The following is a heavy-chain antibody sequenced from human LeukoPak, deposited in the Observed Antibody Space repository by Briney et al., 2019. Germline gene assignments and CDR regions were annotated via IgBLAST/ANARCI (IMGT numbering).Heavy chain of an antibody. CDR1: GYTFTGYY. D-gene: IGHD3-3*01. J-gene: IGHJ4*02. V-gene: IGHV1-2*02. CDR3: ARDHARGEWSKILN. Sequence: ASVKVSCKASGYTFTGYYMHWVRQAPGQGLEWMGWINPNSGGTNYAQKFQGRVTMTRDTSISTAYMELSRLRSDDTAVYYCARDHARGEWSKILNWGQGTLVTVSS. CDR2: INPNSGGT.